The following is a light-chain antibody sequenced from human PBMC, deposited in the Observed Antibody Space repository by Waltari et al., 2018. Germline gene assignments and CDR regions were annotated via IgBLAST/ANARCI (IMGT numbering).Light chain of an antibody. Sequence: DIQMTQSPSSLSASVGDRVTITCRASQSLSSYLNWYQQKPGKAPKLLIYAASSLQSGVPSRFSGSGSGTDFTRTISSLQPEDFATYYCQQSYSTLFTFGPGTKVDIK. CDR3: QQSYSTLFT. V-gene: IGKV1-39*01. CDR2: AAS. J-gene: IGKJ3*01. CDR1: QSLSSY.